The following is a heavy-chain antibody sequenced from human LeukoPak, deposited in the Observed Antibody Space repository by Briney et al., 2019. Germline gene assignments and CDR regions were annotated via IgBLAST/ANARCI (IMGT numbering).Heavy chain of an antibody. CDR3: AKDSGSSGRDPSFDY. J-gene: IGHJ4*02. V-gene: IGHV3-9*03. Sequence: GGSLRLSCAASGFTFDDYAMHWVRQAPGKGLEWVSGISWNSGSIGYADSVKGRYTISRDNAKNSLYLQMNSLRAEDMALYYCAKDSGSSGRDPSFDYWGQGTLVTVSS. CDR2: ISWNSGSI. D-gene: IGHD6-19*01. CDR1: GFTFDDYA.